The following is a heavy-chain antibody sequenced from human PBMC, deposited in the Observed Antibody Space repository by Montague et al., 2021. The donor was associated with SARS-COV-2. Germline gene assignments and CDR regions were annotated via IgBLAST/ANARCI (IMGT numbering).Heavy chain of an antibody. Sequence: ETLSLTCTVSGGSITGYYWSWLRRSPGKGLEWIAYIYDGGAVNYNPSLGSRVTISTDTSKNQFSLKVTSVTAADTAVYYCARGGGYYSYGLDVWGPGTTVTVSS. D-gene: IGHD3-22*01. CDR1: GGSITGYY. CDR2: IYDGGAV. J-gene: IGHJ6*02. V-gene: IGHV4-59*01. CDR3: ARGGGYYSYGLDV.